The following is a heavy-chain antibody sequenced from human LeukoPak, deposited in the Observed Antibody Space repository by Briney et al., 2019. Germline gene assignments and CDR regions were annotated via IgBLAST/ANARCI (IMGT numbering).Heavy chain of an antibody. CDR1: GYTFTSYD. V-gene: IGHV1-8*01. CDR2: MNPNSGNT. J-gene: IGHJ2*01. D-gene: IGHD1-26*01. Sequence: GASVKVSCKFSGYTFTSYDINWVRQATGQGLEWMGWMNPNSGNTGYAQKFQGRVTMTSDTSITTAYMDLSSLTSEDTAVYYCARGRVGATSHSNWFFDLWGRGTPVTVS. CDR3: ARGRVGATSHSNWFFDL.